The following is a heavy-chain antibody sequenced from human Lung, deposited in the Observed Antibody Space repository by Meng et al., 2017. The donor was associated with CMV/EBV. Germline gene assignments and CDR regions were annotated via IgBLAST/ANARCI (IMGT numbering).Heavy chain of an antibody. D-gene: IGHD2-2*01. Sequence: GGSLRLSCAASGFTFSRYEMSWVRQAPGKGLEWVSYISSSGSTIYYEDTVKSQFTISSDNAKNSLCLQINSLRAEETAVYYCARDHSHRSSTSCYLGGFDPWGQGXLVTVSS. CDR2: ISSSGSTI. V-gene: IGHV3-48*03. CDR1: GFTFSRYE. J-gene: IGHJ5*02. CDR3: ARDHSHRSSTSCYLGGFDP.